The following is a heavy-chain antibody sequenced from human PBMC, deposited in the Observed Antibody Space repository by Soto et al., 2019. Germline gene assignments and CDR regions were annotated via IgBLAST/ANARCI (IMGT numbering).Heavy chain of an antibody. D-gene: IGHD1-26*01. J-gene: IGHJ6*02. CDR3: ARGRGVRGSYVYYYYGMDV. V-gene: IGHV4-34*01. CDR2: INHSGST. Sequence: SETLSLTCAVYGGSFSGYYWSWIRQPPGKGLEWIGEINHSGSTNYNPSLKSRVTISVDTSKNQFSLKLSSVTAADTAVYYCARGRGVRGSYVYYYYGMDVWGRGTTVTVSS. CDR1: GGSFSGYY.